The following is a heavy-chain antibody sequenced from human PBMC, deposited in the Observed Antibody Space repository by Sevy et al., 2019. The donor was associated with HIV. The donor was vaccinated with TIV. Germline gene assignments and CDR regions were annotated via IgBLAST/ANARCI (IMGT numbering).Heavy chain of an antibody. CDR3: ARGSRGDYYYGMDV. J-gene: IGHJ6*02. V-gene: IGHV3-11*01. CDR1: GFRFSSFA. CDR2: ISSSGSTI. Sequence: GGSLRLSCAASGFRFSSFAMIWVRQAPGKGLEWVSYISSSGSTIYYADSVKGRFTISRDNAKNSLYLQMNSLRAEDTAVYYCARGSRGDYYYGMDVWGQWTTVTVSS. D-gene: IGHD6-13*01.